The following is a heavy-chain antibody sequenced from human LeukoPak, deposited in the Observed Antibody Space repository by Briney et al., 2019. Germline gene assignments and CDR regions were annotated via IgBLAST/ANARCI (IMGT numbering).Heavy chain of an antibody. CDR2: TSSDLNVK. Sequence: PGGSLRLSCAASGFTFSSYWMNWVRQAPGKGLEWVAVTSSDLNVKLYADSVKGRFTISRDNSRSTLYLQMNSLRTEDTAIYYCAREGYYGSGSPPSLYFDYGGQGTLVTVSS. D-gene: IGHD3-10*01. V-gene: IGHV3-30*03. CDR1: GFTFSSYW. CDR3: AREGYYGSGSPPSLYFDY. J-gene: IGHJ4*02.